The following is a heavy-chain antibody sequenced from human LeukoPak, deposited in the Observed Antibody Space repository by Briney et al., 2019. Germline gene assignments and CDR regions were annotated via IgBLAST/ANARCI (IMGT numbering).Heavy chain of an antibody. J-gene: IGHJ4*02. CDR2: INPDSGVT. CDR3: ARAEKETMLRGL. V-gene: IGHV1-2*02. Sequence: ASVKVSCKASGYTFTGYYMHWVRQAPGQGLEWMGWINPDSGVTNYAQRFQGRVTMTRDTSITTAYMELSRLRSDDTAVYYCARAEKETMLRGLWGQGTLVTVSS. D-gene: IGHD3-10*01. CDR1: GYTFTGYY.